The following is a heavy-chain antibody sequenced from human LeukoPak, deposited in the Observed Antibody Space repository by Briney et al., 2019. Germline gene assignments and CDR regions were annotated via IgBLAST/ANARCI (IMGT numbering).Heavy chain of an antibody. CDR3: VRVFRGDPDY. CDR1: GFTFSSYG. Sequence: GGSLRLSCAASGFTFSSYGMSWVRQAPGKGLEWVSAISGSGGSTYYADSVKGRFTISRDNSKNTLYLRMNGLRAGDTAVYYCVRVFRGDPDYWGQGTLVTVSS. J-gene: IGHJ4*02. CDR2: ISGSGGST. V-gene: IGHV3-23*01. D-gene: IGHD3-10*01.